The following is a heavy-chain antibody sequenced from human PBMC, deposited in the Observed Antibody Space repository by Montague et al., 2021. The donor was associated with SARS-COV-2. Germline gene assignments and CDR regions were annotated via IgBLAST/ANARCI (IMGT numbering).Heavy chain of an antibody. CDR2: IYYSGST. D-gene: IGHD3-10*01. CDR1: GASISNGGYT. CDR3: ARASITMVRGVTRWYFDL. J-gene: IGHJ2*01. V-gene: IGHV4-61*08. Sequence: SETLSLTCAVSGASISNGGYTWSWNRQPPGKGLEWSGYIYYSGSTNYNPSLKSRVTISVDTSKNQFSLKLSTVTAADTAVYYCARASITMVRGVTRWYFDLWGRGTLVTVSS.